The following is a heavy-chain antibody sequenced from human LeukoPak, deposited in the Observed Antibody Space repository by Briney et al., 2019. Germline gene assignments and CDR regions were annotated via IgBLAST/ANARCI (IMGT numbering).Heavy chain of an antibody. D-gene: IGHD1-1*01. V-gene: IGHV3-53*01. CDR2: IYSGGST. J-gene: IGHJ4*02. Sequence: GGSLRLSCAASGFTVSSNYMSWVRQAPGKGLEWVSVIYSGGSTYYADSVKGRFTISRDNSKNTLYLQMNSLRAEDMAVYYCAKYFTRYYYFDYWGQGTLVTVSS. CDR3: AKYFTRYYYFDY. CDR1: GFTVSSNY.